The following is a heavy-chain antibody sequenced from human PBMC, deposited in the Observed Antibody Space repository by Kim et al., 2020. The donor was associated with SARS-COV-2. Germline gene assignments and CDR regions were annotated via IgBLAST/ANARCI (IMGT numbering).Heavy chain of an antibody. D-gene: IGHD2-2*01. V-gene: IGHV4-39*01. J-gene: IGHJ4*02. Sequence: KPSLKSRIPLAVDTSKNQFSLKLNSVTAADTAVYYCATITSYTSTWPADFWGQGTLVTVSS. CDR3: ATITSYTSTWPADF.